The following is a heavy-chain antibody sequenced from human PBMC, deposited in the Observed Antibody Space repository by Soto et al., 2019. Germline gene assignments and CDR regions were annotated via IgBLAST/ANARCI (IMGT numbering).Heavy chain of an antibody. CDR1: GFSFSVSS. CDR2: IRSKASNYAT. Sequence: VQLVESGGGLVQPGGSMRLSCAASGFSFSVSSMHWVRQASGKGLEWLGRIRSKASNYATTYSESVRGRFILSRDDSQDTMCLQMNSLRTEDTAMYYGAVEAAGFGHWGQGTLVTVSS. V-gene: IGHV3-73*01. CDR3: AVEAAGFGH. J-gene: IGHJ4*02. D-gene: IGHD2-15*01.